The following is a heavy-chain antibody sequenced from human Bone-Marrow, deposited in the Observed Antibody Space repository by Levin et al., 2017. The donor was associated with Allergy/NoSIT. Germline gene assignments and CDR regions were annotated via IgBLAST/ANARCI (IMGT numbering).Heavy chain of an antibody. CDR2: ISYDGSNK. D-gene: IGHD6-13*01. CDR1: GFTFSSYG. Sequence: LSLTCAASGFTFSSYGMHWVRQAPGKGLEWVAVISYDGSNKYYADSVKGRFTISRDNSKNTLYLQMNSLRAEDTAVYYCAKDLATQLVRRYYYYYGMDVWGQGTTVTVSS. J-gene: IGHJ6*02. V-gene: IGHV3-30*18. CDR3: AKDLATQLVRRYYYYYGMDV.